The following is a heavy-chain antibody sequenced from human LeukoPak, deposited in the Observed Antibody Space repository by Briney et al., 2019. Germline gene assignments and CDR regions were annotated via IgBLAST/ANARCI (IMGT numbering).Heavy chain of an antibody. CDR1: GFTLRYRG. V-gene: IGHV3-48*03. J-gene: IGHJ4*02. D-gene: IGHD2-21*02. CDR2: INPDGSVK. CDR3: KTDFHSCCLHY. Sequence: PGGSQRLSCGASGFTLRYRGTHWVRQAPGKGLEWLSYINPDGSVKKYADSVEGRFTISRDNARNSLYLQLDSLRAEDTALYYRKTDFHSCCLHYWDQGT.